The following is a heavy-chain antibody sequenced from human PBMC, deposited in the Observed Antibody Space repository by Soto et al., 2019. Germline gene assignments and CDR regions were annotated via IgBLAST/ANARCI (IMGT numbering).Heavy chain of an antibody. J-gene: IGHJ4*02. CDR1: GFIFSGSA. CDR3: TRSIEDSAYWLDY. D-gene: IGHD3-22*01. CDR2: IRSKPNNSAT. Sequence: PLGSLRLSCAASGFIFSGSAMHWVRQASGKGLECDGRIRSKPNNSATAYAASVKGRFTISRDDSKNTAYLQMNSLKAEDTAVYYCTRSIEDSAYWLDYWGQGT. V-gene: IGHV3-73*01.